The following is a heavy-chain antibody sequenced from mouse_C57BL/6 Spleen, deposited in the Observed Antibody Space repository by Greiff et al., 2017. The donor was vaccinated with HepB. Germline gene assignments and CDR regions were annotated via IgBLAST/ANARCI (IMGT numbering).Heavy chain of an antibody. CDR3: ARSLTVYYYARDY. CDR2: INYDGSST. J-gene: IGHJ4*01. CDR1: GFTFSDYY. V-gene: IGHV5-16*01. Sequence: EVKLMESEGGLVQPGSSMKLSCTASGFTFSDYYMAWVRQVPEKGLEWVANINYDGSSTYYLDSLKSRFIISRDNAKNILYLQMSSLKSEDTATYYWARSLTVYYYARDYWGQGTSVTVSS. D-gene: IGHD4-1*01.